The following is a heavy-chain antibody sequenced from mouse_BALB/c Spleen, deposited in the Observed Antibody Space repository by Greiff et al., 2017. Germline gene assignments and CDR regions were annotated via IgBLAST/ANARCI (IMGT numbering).Heavy chain of an antibody. CDR3: ARGQGLRRYYFDY. CDR1: GFTFSSYA. Sequence: EVQVVESGGGLVKPGGSLKLSCAASGFTFSSYAMSWVRQTPEKRLEWVASISSGGSTYYPDSVKGRFTISRDNARNILYLQMSSLRSEDTAMYYCARGQGLRRYYFDYWGQGTTLTVSS. V-gene: IGHV5-6-5*01. J-gene: IGHJ2*01. CDR2: ISSGGST.